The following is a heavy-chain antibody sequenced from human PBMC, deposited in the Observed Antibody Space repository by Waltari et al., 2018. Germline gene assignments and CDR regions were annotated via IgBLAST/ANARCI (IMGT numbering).Heavy chain of an antibody. CDR2: IYYSGST. Sequence: QLQLQESGPGLVKPSETLSLTCTVSGCSISSSSYSLGWIRQPPGKGLEWIGGIYYSGSTYYNPSLKSRVTISVDTSKNQFSLKLSSVTAADTAVYYCARYFTVTTDLDAFDIWGQGTMVTVSS. CDR1: GCSISSSSYS. CDR3: ARYFTVTTDLDAFDI. D-gene: IGHD4-4*01. J-gene: IGHJ3*02. V-gene: IGHV4-39*01.